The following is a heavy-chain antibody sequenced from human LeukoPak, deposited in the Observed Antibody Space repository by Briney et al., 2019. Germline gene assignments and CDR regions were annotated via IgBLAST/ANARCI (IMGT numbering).Heavy chain of an antibody. V-gene: IGHV5-51*01. CDR2: IYPGDSDT. D-gene: IGHD5-18*01. CDR3: ASPTAMASSGMDV. CDR1: GYSFTSYW. J-gene: IGHJ6*02. Sequence: GESLKISCKGSGYSFTSYWIGWVRQMPGKGLEWMGIIYPGDSDTRYSPSFQGQVTISADKSVSTAYLQWSSLKASDTAMYYCASPTAMASSGMDVWGQGTTVTVSS.